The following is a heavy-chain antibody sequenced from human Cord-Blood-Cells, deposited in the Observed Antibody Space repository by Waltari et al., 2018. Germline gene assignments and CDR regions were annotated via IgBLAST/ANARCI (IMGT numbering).Heavy chain of an antibody. V-gene: IGHV1-8*01. J-gene: IGHJ4*02. Sequence: QVQLVQSGAEVKKPGASVKVSCKASGYTFTSYDINWVRQATGQGLEWMGWIDTNSCNTCYAQNFQRRVTVTRKTSTNAADRELRSLRSEDTAVDYCACGGHSGYDFDYWGQGTLVTVSS. CDR1: GYTFTSYD. CDR2: IDTNSCNT. CDR3: ACGGHSGYDFDY. D-gene: IGHD5-12*01.